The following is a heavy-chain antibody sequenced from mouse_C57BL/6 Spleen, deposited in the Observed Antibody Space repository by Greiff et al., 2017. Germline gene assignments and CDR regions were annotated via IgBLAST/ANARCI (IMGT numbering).Heavy chain of an antibody. V-gene: IGHV1-61*01. CDR3: ARGGFYSNSFDV. Sequence: QVQLKQPGAELVRPGSSVKLSCKASGYTFTSYWMDWVKQRPGQGLEWIGNIYPSDSETHYNQKFKDKATLTVDKSSSTAYMQLSSLTSEDSAVYYCARGGFYSNSFDVWGTGTTVTVSS. CDR2: IYPSDSET. J-gene: IGHJ1*03. CDR1: GYTFTSYW. D-gene: IGHD2-5*01.